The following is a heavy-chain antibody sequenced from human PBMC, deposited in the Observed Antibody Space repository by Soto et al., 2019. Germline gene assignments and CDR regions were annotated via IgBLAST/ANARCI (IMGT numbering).Heavy chain of an antibody. D-gene: IGHD5-18*01. CDR2: INHSGST. Sequence: SSETLSLTCAASGGSISSGVYWTWIRQPPGKGLEWIGEINHSGSTNYSPSLESRVTISLDTSNNQFSLKLSSVTAADTAVYYCARGPGYSYGYSVYYYYYGMDVWGQGTTVTVSS. CDR1: GGSISSGVY. V-gene: IGHV4-34*01. CDR3: ARGPGYSYGYSVYYYYYGMDV. J-gene: IGHJ6*02.